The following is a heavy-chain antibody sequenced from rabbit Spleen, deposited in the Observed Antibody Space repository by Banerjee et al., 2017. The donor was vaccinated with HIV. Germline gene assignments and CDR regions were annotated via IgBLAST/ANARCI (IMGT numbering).Heavy chain of an antibody. CDR2: IDPLFGIT. CDR1: GFDFNNYY. Sequence: QSLEESGGGLVQPGGSLTLSCKASGFDFNNYYMTWVRQAPGKGLEWIGYIDPLFGITYYANWVNGRFSISRENAQNTVFLQMTSLTAADTATYFCARDGAGGSYFALWGQGTLVTVS. V-gene: IGHV1S7*01. CDR3: ARDGAGGSYFAL. J-gene: IGHJ3*01. D-gene: IGHD8-1*01.